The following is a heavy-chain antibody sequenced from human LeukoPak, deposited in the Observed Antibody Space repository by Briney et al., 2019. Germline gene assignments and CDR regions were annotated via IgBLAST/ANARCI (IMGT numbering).Heavy chain of an antibody. J-gene: IGHJ6*02. V-gene: IGHV3-7*03. Sequence: GGALRLSCAASGFTVSSNYMSWVRQAPGKGLEWVASINHNGNVNYYVDSVKGRFTISRDNAKNSLYLQMSNLRAEDTAVYFCARGGGLAVWGQGATVTVSS. CDR2: INHNGNVN. CDR3: ARGGGLAV. CDR1: GFTVSSNY. D-gene: IGHD3-16*01.